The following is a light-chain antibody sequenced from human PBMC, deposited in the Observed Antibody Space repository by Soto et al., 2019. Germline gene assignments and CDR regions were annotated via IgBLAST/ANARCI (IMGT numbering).Light chain of an antibody. V-gene: IGKV3-20*01. CDR3: QQYGT. J-gene: IGKJ1*01. CDR1: QNVRSN. CDR2: GES. Sequence: EIVMPQSPATLSVSTGERATLSCRASQNVRSNLAWYQQKPGQAPRLLIYGESSRGTGIPDRFCGSGSGTDFTLTISRLEPEDFAVYYCQQYGTFGQGTKVDIK.